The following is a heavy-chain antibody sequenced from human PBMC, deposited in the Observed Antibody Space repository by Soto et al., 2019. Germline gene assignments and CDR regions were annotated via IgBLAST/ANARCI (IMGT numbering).Heavy chain of an antibody. Sequence: TSETLSLTCTVSGGSISSYYWSWIRQPPGKGLEWIGYIYYSGSTNYNPSLKSRVTISVDTSKNQFSLKLSSVTAADTAVYYCARHSCSSTSCYGGYNWFDPWGQGTLVTVSS. V-gene: IGHV4-59*08. D-gene: IGHD2-2*01. CDR2: IYYSGST. J-gene: IGHJ5*02. CDR1: GGSISSYY. CDR3: ARHSCSSTSCYGGYNWFDP.